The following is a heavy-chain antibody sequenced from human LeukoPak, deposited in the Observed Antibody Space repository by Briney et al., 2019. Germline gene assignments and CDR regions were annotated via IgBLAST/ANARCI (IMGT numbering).Heavy chain of an antibody. J-gene: IGHJ4*02. D-gene: IGHD3-16*01. CDR1: GFTFSRYA. V-gene: IGHV3-23*01. CDR3: ARALLGGPSDY. Sequence: PGGSLRLSCAASGFTFSRYAMSWVRQAPGKGLEWVSAISGSGGSTYYADSVRGRFTISRDNSKNTLYLQMNSLRAEDAAVYYCARALLGGPSDYWGQGTLVTVSS. CDR2: ISGSGGST.